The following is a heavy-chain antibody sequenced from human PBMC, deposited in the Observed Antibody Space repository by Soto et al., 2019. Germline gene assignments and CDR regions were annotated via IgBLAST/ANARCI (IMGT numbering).Heavy chain of an antibody. Sequence: SGPTLVNPTETLTLTCTLSGFSLSTNGMCVTWIRQPPGKALEWLARIDWDDDKYYSTSLRTRLTITKDTSKNQVVLTMTNMDPVDTATYYCAHVLDDYGDYAAFDIWGQGTMVTVSS. D-gene: IGHD4-17*01. V-gene: IGHV2-70*12. CDR3: AHVLDDYGDYAAFDI. J-gene: IGHJ3*02. CDR1: GFSLSTNGMC. CDR2: IDWDDDK.